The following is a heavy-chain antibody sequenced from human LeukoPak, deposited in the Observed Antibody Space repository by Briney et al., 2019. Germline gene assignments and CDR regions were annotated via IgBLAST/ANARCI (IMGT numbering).Heavy chain of an antibody. CDR3: ASGRVTAVY. J-gene: IGHJ4*02. V-gene: IGHV3-7*03. Sequence: GGPLRLSCAASRFTFSSSLMTWVRQAPGKGLEWVASVNQDGGEKNYVDSVKGRFTISRDNAKNSLYLQMNSLRTEDTAVYYCASGRVTAVYWGQGTLVTVSS. CDR1: RFTFSSSL. D-gene: IGHD2-21*02. CDR2: VNQDGGEK.